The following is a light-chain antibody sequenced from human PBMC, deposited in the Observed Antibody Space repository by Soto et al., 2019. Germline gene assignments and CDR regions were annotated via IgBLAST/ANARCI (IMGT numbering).Light chain of an antibody. V-gene: IGLV1-47*01. CDR2: RNN. CDR3: SSYTSSSHP. J-gene: IGLJ1*01. CDR1: SSNIGSNY. Sequence: QSVLTQPPSASGTPGQRVTISCSGSSSNIGSNYVYWYQQVPGTAPKLLIYRNNQRPSGVSNRFSGSKSGNTASLTISGLQAEDEADYYCSSYTSSSHPFGTGTKLTVL.